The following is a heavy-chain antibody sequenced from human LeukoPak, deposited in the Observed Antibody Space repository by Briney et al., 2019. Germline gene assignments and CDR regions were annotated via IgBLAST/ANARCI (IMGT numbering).Heavy chain of an antibody. V-gene: IGHV1-46*01. CDR3: ARVTPYGGSYDVPFDY. J-gene: IGHJ4*02. D-gene: IGHD1-26*01. CDR1: GYTFTSYY. CDR2: INPSGGST. Sequence: ASVKVSCKASGYTFTSYYMHWVRQAPGQGLEWMGIINPSGGSTSYAQKFQGRVTMTRDMSTSTVYMELSSLRPEDTAVYYCARVTPYGGSYDVPFDYWGQGTLVTVSS.